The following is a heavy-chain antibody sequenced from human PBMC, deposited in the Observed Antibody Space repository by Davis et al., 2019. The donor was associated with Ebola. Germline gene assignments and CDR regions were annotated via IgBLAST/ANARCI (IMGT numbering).Heavy chain of an antibody. V-gene: IGHV3-15*01. CDR2: IKSKDEGGTT. J-gene: IGHJ4*02. CDR1: GFTFTNAW. D-gene: IGHD4-17*01. Sequence: GESLKISCEASGFTFTNAWMSWVRQAPGKGLEWVGRIKSKDEGGTTEYAAPVKGRFTISRDDSKNTLYLQMNSLKTEDTAVYYCTTGRTMASVTTSIDYWGQGTLVTVSS. CDR3: TTGRTMASVTTSIDY.